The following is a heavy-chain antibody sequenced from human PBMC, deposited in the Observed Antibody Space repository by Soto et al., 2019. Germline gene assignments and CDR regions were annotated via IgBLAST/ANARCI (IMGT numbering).Heavy chain of an antibody. D-gene: IGHD3-3*01. V-gene: IGHV3-48*01. Sequence: GGSLRLSCAASGFTFSSYSMNWVRQAPGKGLEWVSYISSSSSTIYYADSVKGRFTISRDNAKNSLYLQMNSLRAEDTAVYYCARRPDFWSGYYGHWGQGTLVTVSS. CDR2: ISSSSSTI. J-gene: IGHJ4*02. CDR3: ARRPDFWSGYYGH. CDR1: GFTFSSYS.